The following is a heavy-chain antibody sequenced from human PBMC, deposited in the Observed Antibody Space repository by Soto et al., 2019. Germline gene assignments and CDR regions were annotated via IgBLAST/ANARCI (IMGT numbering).Heavy chain of an antibody. CDR3: AKEVPPPLNHLNFMEV. J-gene: IGHJ6*03. Sequence: GGSLRLSCAASGFTFSSYAMSWVRQAPGKGLEWVSAISGSGGSTYYADSVKGRFTISRDNSKNTLYLQMNSLRAEDTAVYYCAKEVPPPLNHLNFMEVWGKGTTVTVSS. CDR1: GFTFSSYA. V-gene: IGHV3-23*01. CDR2: ISGSGGST. D-gene: IGHD3-16*01.